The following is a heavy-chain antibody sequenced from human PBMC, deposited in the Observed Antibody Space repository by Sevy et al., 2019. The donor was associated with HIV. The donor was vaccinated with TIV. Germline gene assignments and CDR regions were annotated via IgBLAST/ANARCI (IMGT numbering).Heavy chain of an antibody. CDR2: LSFGCGRI. Sequence: GGSLRLSCAASGFSFSAYWMNWVRQAPGKGLEWVSTLSFGCGRINYADSVKGRFTSSRDDSKDTVYLQMNSLRVEDTAVYFCAREGCTKPHDYWGQGTLVTVSS. CDR3: AREGCTKPHDY. V-gene: IGHV3-23*01. CDR1: GFSFSAYW. D-gene: IGHD2-8*01. J-gene: IGHJ4*02.